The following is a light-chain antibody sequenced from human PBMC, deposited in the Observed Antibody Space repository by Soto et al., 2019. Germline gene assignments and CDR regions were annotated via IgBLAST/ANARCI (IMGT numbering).Light chain of an antibody. J-gene: IGKJ2*01. Sequence: EIVLTQSPGTLPLAVGERATLSCRASQIISSSYLAWYQQRPGQAPKLLIYGASRRATGVPDRFSGSESGTDFTITISRVEPEAFAVYYCPQYGVSPCYTFGQRTRLQV. CDR1: QIISSSY. CDR2: GAS. CDR3: PQYGVSPCYT. V-gene: IGKV3-20*01.